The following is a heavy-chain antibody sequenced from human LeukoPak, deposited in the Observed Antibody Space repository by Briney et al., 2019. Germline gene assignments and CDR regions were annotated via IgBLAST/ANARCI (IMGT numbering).Heavy chain of an antibody. J-gene: IGHJ4*01. CDR3: AKGSTPYRVFTGFPHFLCY. Sequence: PGGSLRLSCAASGFTFDDYGMSWVRQAPGKGLEWVSGINWNGDNTNYADSLKGRFTISRDNAKNSLYLQMNSLRAEDTALYYCAKGSTPYRVFTGFPHFLCYWGPGTPGPVSS. D-gene: IGHD3-9*01. CDR1: GFTFDDYG. CDR2: INWNGDNT. V-gene: IGHV3-20*04.